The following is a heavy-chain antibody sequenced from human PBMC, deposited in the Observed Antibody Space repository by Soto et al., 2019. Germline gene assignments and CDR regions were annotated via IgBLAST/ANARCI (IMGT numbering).Heavy chain of an antibody. Sequence: GGSLRLSCAASGFTFSDYYMSWIRQAPGKGLEWVSYISSSGSTIYYADSVKGRFTISRDNAKNSLYLQMNSLRAEDTAVYYCARVAVDTANYYYYMDVWGKGTTVTVSS. J-gene: IGHJ6*03. CDR1: GFTFSDYY. V-gene: IGHV3-11*01. CDR2: ISSSGSTI. CDR3: ARVAVDTANYYYYMDV. D-gene: IGHD5-18*01.